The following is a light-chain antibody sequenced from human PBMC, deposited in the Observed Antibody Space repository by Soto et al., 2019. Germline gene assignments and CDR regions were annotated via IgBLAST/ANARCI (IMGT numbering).Light chain of an antibody. Sequence: EMVLTQSPATLSVSPGERATLSCRASQSVGGNFAWYQQKPGQAPRLLIYGTSARATGIPVRFSGSGSGTEFTLTISSLQSDDFATYYCQHYNSYSRTFGQGTRVDSK. V-gene: IGKV3-15*01. CDR3: QHYNSYSRT. J-gene: IGKJ1*01. CDR1: QSVGGN. CDR2: GTS.